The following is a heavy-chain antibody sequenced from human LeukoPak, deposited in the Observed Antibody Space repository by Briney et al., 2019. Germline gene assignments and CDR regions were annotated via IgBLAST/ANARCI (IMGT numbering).Heavy chain of an antibody. CDR3: AVYDYGDYFDAFDI. CDR2: IYYSGST. V-gene: IGHV4-39*01. J-gene: IGHJ3*02. Sequence: SETLSLTCTVSGGSISSSSYYWGWIRQPPGKGLEWIGSIYYSGSTYYNPSLKSRVTTSVDTSKNQFSLKLSSVTAADTAVYYCAVYDYGDYFDAFDIWGQGTMVTVSS. CDR1: GGSISSSSYY. D-gene: IGHD4-17*01.